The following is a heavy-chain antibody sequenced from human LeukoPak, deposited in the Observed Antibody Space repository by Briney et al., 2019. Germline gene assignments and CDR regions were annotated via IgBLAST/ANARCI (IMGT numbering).Heavy chain of an antibody. CDR3: ARDRGRYCSSTSCYS. Sequence: GGSLRLSCAASGFTVSSNYMSWVRQAPGKGLEWVSVIYSGGSTYYADSVKGRFTISRDNSKNTLYLQMNSLRAEDTAVYYCARDRGRYCSSTSCYSWGQGTLVTVSS. J-gene: IGHJ5*02. CDR2: IYSGGST. D-gene: IGHD2-2*01. CDR1: GFTVSSNY. V-gene: IGHV3-53*01.